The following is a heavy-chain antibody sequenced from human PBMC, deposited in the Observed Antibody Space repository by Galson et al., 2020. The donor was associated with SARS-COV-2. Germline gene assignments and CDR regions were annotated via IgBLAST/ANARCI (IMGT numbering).Heavy chain of an antibody. V-gene: IGHV3-7*03. CDR1: GFTFSXXX. D-gene: IGHD3-16*01. CDR2: IKQDGSER. J-gene: IGHJ4*02. CDR3: TRGGRAPDS. Sequence: GGSLRLSCSGSGFTFSXXXMXXVRXTPGKGLEWVANIKQDGSERNYVDSVKGRFTISRDNAKNSLYLQVNSLRAEDTALYYCTRGGRAPDSWGQGTLVTVSS.